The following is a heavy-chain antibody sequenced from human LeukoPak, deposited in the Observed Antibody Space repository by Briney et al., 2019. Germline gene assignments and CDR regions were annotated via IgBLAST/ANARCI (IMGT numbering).Heavy chain of an antibody. V-gene: IGHV4-34*01. CDR1: GGSFSGYY. CDR2: INHSGST. CDR3: ARGVLGVVFY. J-gene: IGHJ4*02. D-gene: IGHD3-3*01. Sequence: SETQSLTCPVYGGSFSGYYWSSIRQPPGKGLEWIGEINHSGSTNYNPSLKSRVTISVDTSKNQFSLKLSSVTAADTAVYYCARGVLGVVFYWGQGTLVTVSS.